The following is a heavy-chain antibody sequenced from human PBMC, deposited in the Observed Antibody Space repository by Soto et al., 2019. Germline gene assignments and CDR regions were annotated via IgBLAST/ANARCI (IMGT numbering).Heavy chain of an antibody. Sequence: AAVKVSCKTSGYTFTSYHIHWVRQAPGQGLEWLGWIDPNSGGTKYAQKFQGRVTVTREVSISTAFMGLSSLTSDDSAVYYCAWSSGSYSDFDFWGQGALVTVYS. V-gene: IGHV1-2*02. CDR2: IDPNSGGT. J-gene: IGHJ4*02. D-gene: IGHD1-26*01. CDR3: AWSSGSYSDFDF. CDR1: GYTFTSYH.